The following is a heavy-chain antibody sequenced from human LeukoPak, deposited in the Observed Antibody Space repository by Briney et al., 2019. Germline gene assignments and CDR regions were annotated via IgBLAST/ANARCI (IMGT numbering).Heavy chain of an antibody. D-gene: IGHD4-17*01. CDR3: ARAPLRYGDPPGAFDI. J-gene: IGHJ3*02. V-gene: IGHV4-59*01. CDR1: GDSITGYY. CDR2: IYYSGST. Sequence: SETLSLTCTVSGDSITGYYWSWIRQPPGKGLEWIGYIYYSGSTNYNPSLKSRVTISVDTSKNQFSLKLSSVTAADTAVYYCARAPLRYGDPPGAFDIWGQGTMVTVSS.